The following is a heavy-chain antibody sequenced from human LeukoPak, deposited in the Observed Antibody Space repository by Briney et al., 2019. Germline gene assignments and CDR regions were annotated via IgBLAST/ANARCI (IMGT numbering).Heavy chain of an antibody. J-gene: IGHJ6*02. V-gene: IGHV1-3*01. CDR2: INAGNGNT. D-gene: IGHD2-15*01. CDR1: GYTFTSYA. Sequence: ASVKVSCKASGYTFTSYAMHWVRQAPGQRLEWMGWINAGNGNTKYSQKFQGRVTITRDTSASTAHMELSSLRSEDTAVYYCARDGGSCAQCYYYGMDVWGQGTTVTVSS. CDR3: ARDGGSCAQCYYYGMDV.